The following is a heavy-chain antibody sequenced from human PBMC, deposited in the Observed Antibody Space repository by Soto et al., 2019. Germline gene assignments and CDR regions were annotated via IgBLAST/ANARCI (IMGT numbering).Heavy chain of an antibody. CDR3: ATHCNGGDCYLGFDY. D-gene: IGHD2-15*01. CDR2: IKQDGSEK. CDR1: GITFSYYW. J-gene: IGHJ4*02. V-gene: IGHV3-7*01. Sequence: GGSLRLSCAASGITFSYYWMSWVRQAPGKGLEWVANIKQDGSEKYYVDSVKGRFTISRDNAKTSLYLQMNSLRAEDTAVYYCATHCNGGDCYLGFDYWGQGTLVTVSS.